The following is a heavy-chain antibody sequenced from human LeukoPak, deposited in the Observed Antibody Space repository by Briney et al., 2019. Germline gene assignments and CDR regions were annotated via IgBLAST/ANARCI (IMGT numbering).Heavy chain of an antibody. V-gene: IGHV3-21*01. CDR1: GFTFSSYN. CDR3: ARDNDDSSGYGFDY. Sequence: GGSLRLSCAASGFTFSSYNMNWVRQAPGKGLEWVSSISSSSSYIYYADSVKGRFTISRDNAKNSLYLQMNSLRAEDTAVYYCARDNDDSSGYGFDYWGQGTLVTVSS. CDR2: ISSSSSYI. J-gene: IGHJ4*02. D-gene: IGHD3-22*01.